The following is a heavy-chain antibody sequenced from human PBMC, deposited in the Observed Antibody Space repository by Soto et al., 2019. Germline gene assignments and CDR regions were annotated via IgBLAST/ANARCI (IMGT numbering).Heavy chain of an antibody. D-gene: IGHD3-22*01. CDR3: ARGSTYYYDSSGYYIYYFDY. Sequence: GSLRLSCAASAFTFSTYWMSWVRQAPGKGLEWVANIKQDGSEKYYVDSVKGRFTISRDNAKNSLYLQMNSLRAEDTAVYYCARGSTYYYDSSGYYIYYFDYWGQGTLVTVSS. V-gene: IGHV3-7*03. J-gene: IGHJ4*02. CDR2: IKQDGSEK. CDR1: AFTFSTYW.